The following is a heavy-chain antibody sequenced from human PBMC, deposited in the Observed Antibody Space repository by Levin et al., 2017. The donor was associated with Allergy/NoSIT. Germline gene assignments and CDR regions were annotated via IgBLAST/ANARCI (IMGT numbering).Heavy chain of an antibody. CDR3: AHSYCSGGSCYSDLYFQH. J-gene: IGHJ1*01. Sequence: SGPTLVKPTQTLTLTCTFSGFSLSTSGVGVGWIRQPPGKALEWLALIYWDDDKRYSPSLKSRLTITKDTSKNQVVLTMTNMDPVDTATYYCAHSYCSGGSCYSDLYFQHWGQGTLVTVSS. D-gene: IGHD2-15*01. CDR2: IYWDDDK. V-gene: IGHV2-5*02. CDR1: GFSLSTSGVG.